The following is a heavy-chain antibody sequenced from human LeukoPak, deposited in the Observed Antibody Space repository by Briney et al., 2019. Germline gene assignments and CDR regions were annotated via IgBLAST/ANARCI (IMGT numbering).Heavy chain of an antibody. CDR3: TTVERWLLNSSPF. CDR1: GFTFGDYA. J-gene: IGHJ4*02. V-gene: IGHV3-49*04. Sequence: GGSLRLSCTVSGFTFGDYAMSWVRQAPGKGLEWVGFIRSKAYGGTTEYAASVKGRFTISRDDSKRIAYLQMNSLKTEDTAVYYCTTVERWLLNSSPFWGQGTLVTVS. D-gene: IGHD5-24*01. CDR2: IRSKAYGGTT.